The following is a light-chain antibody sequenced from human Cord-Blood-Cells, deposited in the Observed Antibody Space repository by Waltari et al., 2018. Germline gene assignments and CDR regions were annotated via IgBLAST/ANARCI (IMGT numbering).Light chain of an antibody. Sequence: DIQMTQSPSSLSASVGARVTITCRASQSISSYLNWYQQKPGKAPKLLIYAASSLQSGVPSRFSGSGSGTDFTLTISSLQPEDFATYYCQQDNSYSPYTFGQGTKLEIK. CDR1: QSISSY. V-gene: IGKV1-39*01. CDR2: AAS. CDR3: QQDNSYSPYT. J-gene: IGKJ2*01.